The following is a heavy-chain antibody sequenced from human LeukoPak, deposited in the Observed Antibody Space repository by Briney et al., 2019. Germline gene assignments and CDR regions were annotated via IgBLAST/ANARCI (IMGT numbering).Heavy chain of an antibody. CDR3: ARATKYGSGSYYNPKYYFDS. V-gene: IGHV4-59*01. CDR2: IYHSGSP. Sequence: SETLSLTCTVSGDSISGSYWTWSRQPPGKGLEWIGYIYHSGSPNYNPSLRSRVTISGETSKNQFSLRLSSVTAADTAVYYCARATKYGSGSYYNPKYYFDSWGQGTLVTVSS. J-gene: IGHJ4*02. CDR1: GDSISGSY. D-gene: IGHD3-10*01.